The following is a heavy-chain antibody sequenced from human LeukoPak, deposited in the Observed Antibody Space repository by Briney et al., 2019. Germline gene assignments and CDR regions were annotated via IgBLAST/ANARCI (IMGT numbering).Heavy chain of an antibody. CDR2: INPKSGGT. D-gene: IGHD3-22*01. J-gene: IGHJ5*02. CDR1: GYTFTGYY. Sequence: GASVKVSCKASGYTFTGYYMHWVRQAPGQGLEWMGWINPKSGGTNYAQKFQGRVTITADESTSTAYMELSSLRSEDTAVYYCASFIGAHYYDSSGYYRGWFDPWGQGTLVTVSS. CDR3: ASFIGAHYYDSSGYYRGWFDP. V-gene: IGHV1-2*02.